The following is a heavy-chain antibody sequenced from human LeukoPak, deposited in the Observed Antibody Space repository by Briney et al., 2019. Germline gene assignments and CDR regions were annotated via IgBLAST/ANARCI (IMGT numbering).Heavy chain of an antibody. CDR3: ARGPYSSSWYIGDFDY. CDR1: GFTFSNYA. Sequence: GGSLRLSCAASGFTFSNYAMHWVRQAPGKGLEWVAVISYDGSNKYYADSVKGRFTISRDNSKNTLYLLMNSLRAEDTAVYYCARGPYSSSWYIGDFDYWGQGTLVTVSS. CDR2: ISYDGSNK. V-gene: IGHV3-30-3*01. J-gene: IGHJ4*02. D-gene: IGHD6-13*01.